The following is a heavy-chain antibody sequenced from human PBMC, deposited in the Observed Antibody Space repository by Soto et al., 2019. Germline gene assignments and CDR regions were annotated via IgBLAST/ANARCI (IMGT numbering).Heavy chain of an antibody. CDR3: ARGVAPYYFDY. D-gene: IGHD2-15*01. CDR2: INAGNGNT. J-gene: IGHJ4*02. CDR1: GYTFTNYA. V-gene: IGHV1-3*01. Sequence: ASVKVSCKASGYTFTNYALHWVRQAPGQRLEWMGWINAGNGNTKYSQKFQGRVTITRDTSASTAYMELSSLRSEDTAVYYCARGVAPYYFDYWGQGTLVTVSS.